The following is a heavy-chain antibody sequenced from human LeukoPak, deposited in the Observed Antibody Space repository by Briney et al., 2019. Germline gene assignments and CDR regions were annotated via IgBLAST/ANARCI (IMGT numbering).Heavy chain of an antibody. J-gene: IGHJ4*02. CDR2: IYYSGST. CDR1: GGSISGSSYF. V-gene: IGHV4-39*01. CDR3: ARGLPTVVFDY. D-gene: IGHD4-17*01. Sequence: SETLSLTCTVSGGSISGSSYFWGWIRQPPGKGLEWIGSIYYSGSTYYNPSLKSRVTISVDTSKNQFSLKLSSVTAADTAVYYCARGLPTVVFDYWGQGTLVTVSS.